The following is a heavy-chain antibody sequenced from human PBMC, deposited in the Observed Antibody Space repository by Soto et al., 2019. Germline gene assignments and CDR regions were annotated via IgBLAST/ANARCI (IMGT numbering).Heavy chain of an antibody. D-gene: IGHD1-26*01. V-gene: IGHV1-3*01. CDR3: AKLVGATRVGWFDP. CDR2: INAGNGNT. CDR1: GYTFTSYA. J-gene: IGHJ5*02. Sequence: ASVKVSCKASGYTFTSYAMHWVRQAPGQRLEWMGRINAGNGNTKYSQKFQGRVTITRDTSASTAYMELSSLRSEDTAVYYCAKLVGATRVGWFDPWGQGTLVTVS.